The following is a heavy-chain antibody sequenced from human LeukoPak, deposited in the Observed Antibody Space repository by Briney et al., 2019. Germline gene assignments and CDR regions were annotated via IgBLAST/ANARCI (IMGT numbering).Heavy chain of an antibody. CDR2: TYYRSKWYN. J-gene: IGHJ4*02. CDR3: ARETTSLFDS. V-gene: IGHV6-1*01. D-gene: IGHD2/OR15-2a*01. Sequence: SQTLSLTCVISGDSVSSNSAAWNWIRQSPSGGLEWLGRTYYRSKWYNDYAVSVKSRITINPDRSKNQVSLQMNSVTPEDTAVHYCARETTSLFDSWGQGTLVTVSS. CDR1: GDSVSSNSAA.